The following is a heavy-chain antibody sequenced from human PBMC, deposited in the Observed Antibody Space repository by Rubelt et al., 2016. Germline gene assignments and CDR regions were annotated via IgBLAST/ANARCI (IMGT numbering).Heavy chain of an antibody. D-gene: IGHD2-15*01. CDR2: GST. J-gene: IGHJ5*02. Sequence: GSTNYNPSLKSRVTISVDTSKNQFSLKLSSVTAADTAVYYCARCGAARLYNWFDPWGQGTLVTVSS. V-gene: IGHV4-34*01. CDR3: ARCGAARLYNWFDP.